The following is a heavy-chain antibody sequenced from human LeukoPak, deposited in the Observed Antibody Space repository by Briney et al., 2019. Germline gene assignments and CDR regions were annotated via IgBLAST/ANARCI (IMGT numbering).Heavy chain of an antibody. CDR2: IYTSGST. CDR1: GGSISSYY. D-gene: IGHD3-22*01. Sequence: PSETLSLTCTVSGGSISSYYWSWIRQPAGKGLEWIGRIYTSGSTNYSPSLKSRVTMSVDTSKNQFSLKLSSVTAADTAVYYCARGRGVKYYYDSSGYYLDYWGQGTLVTVSS. CDR3: ARGRGVKYYYDSSGYYLDY. J-gene: IGHJ4*02. V-gene: IGHV4-4*07.